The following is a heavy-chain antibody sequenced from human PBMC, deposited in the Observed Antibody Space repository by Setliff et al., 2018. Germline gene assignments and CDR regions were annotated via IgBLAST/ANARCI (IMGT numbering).Heavy chain of an antibody. CDR2: ISRSSTCI. CDR3: ASAGHSGSWFPFDAFHI. V-gene: IGHV3-21*01. J-gene: IGHJ3*02. D-gene: IGHD6-13*01. Sequence: GGSLRLSCAASGFTFSTHSMNWVRQAPGKGLEWVPSISRSSTCIYYADSMKGRFTISRDNAKNSLYLQMNSLRAEDTAVYYCASAGHSGSWFPFDAFHIWGQGTMVTVSS. CDR1: GFTFSTHS.